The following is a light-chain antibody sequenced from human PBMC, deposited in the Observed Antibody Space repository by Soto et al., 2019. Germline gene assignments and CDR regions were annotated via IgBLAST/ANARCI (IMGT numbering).Light chain of an antibody. V-gene: IGKV3-11*01. Sequence: EIVLTQSPATLSLSPGERATLSCRASQSVSSYLAWYQQKPGQAPRLLIYDASNRATGIPARFSGSGSGTDVTLTISSLEPEDFAVYYCQQRSNWPPITFGHGTKVDIK. J-gene: IGKJ3*01. CDR3: QQRSNWPPIT. CDR1: QSVSSY. CDR2: DAS.